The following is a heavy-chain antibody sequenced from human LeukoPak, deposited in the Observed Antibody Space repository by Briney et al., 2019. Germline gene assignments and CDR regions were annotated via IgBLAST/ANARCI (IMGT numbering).Heavy chain of an antibody. CDR1: GYSFTSYW. CDR2: IYPGDSHT. CDR3: ARLLGSSSSSWASFDY. V-gene: IGHV5-51*01. J-gene: IGHJ4*02. Sequence: GESLKISCKGSGYSFTSYWIGWVRQMPGKGLEWMGIIYPGDSHTMYSPSFRGQVTMSADKSISTAYLQWSSLKASDTAMYYCARLLGSSSSSWASFDYWGQGTLVTVSS. D-gene: IGHD6-13*01.